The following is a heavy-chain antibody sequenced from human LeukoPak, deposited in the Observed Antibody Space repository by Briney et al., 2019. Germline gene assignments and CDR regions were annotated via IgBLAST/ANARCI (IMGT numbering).Heavy chain of an antibody. J-gene: IGHJ4*02. D-gene: IGHD4-23*01. Sequence: GGSLRLSCAGSGFTFSSYSMCWVRQAPGRGLEWVSAISDDGGSIYYADSVKGRFTISRDNSKNTLYLQMNSLRAEDTAVYYCARGDYGGNFRYFDFWGQGTLVTVSS. V-gene: IGHV3-23*01. CDR3: ARGDYGGNFRYFDF. CDR1: GFTFSSYS. CDR2: ISDDGGSI.